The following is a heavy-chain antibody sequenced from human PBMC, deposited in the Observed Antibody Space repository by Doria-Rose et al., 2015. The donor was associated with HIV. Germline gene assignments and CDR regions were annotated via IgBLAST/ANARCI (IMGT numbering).Heavy chain of an antibody. CDR1: GVSLSSPGMG. CDR3: TRIKSSRWYHKYYFDF. V-gene: IGHV2-26*01. CDR2: IFSDDER. D-gene: IGHD6-13*01. Sequence: QVQLVQSGPVLVKPTETLTLTCTASGVSLSSPGMGVSWIRQPPGKALEWLANIFSDDERSYKTSLKSRLTISSGTSKSQVVLTMTDMNPVDTATYYCTRIKSSRWYHKYYFDFWGQGTLVIVSA. J-gene: IGHJ4*02.